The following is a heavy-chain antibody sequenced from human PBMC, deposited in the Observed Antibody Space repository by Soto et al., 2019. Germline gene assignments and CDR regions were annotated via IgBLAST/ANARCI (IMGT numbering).Heavy chain of an antibody. V-gene: IGHV4-31*03. CDR2: IYYSGST. CDR3: ARAPYNWNHRFDP. Sequence: SETLSLTCTVSGGSISSGGYYWSWIRQHPGKGLEWIGYIYYSGSTYYNPSLKSRVTISVDTSKNQFSLKLSSVTAADTAVYYCARAPYNWNHRFDPWGQGTLVTVSS. J-gene: IGHJ5*02. D-gene: IGHD1-20*01. CDR1: GGSISSGGYY.